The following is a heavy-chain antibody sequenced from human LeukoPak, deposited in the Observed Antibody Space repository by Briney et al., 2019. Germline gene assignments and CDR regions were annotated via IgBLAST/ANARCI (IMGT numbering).Heavy chain of an antibody. Sequence: GGSLRLSCAASGFTFSSYAMNLVRQAPGKGLEWVSYISSDSSTIYYADSVEGRFTISRDNAKTSLYLQMNSLRADDTAIYYCARQEPYGGKMFDPWGQGTLVTVPS. V-gene: IGHV3-48*01. J-gene: IGHJ5*02. CDR1: GFTFSSYA. D-gene: IGHD4-23*01. CDR2: ISSDSSTI. CDR3: ARQEPYGGKMFDP.